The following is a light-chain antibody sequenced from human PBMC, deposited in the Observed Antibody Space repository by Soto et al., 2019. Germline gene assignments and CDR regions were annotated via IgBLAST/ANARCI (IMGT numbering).Light chain of an antibody. CDR3: QQYGSSPHT. V-gene: IGKV3-20*01. CDR1: ECVSGSW. CDR2: GAS. Sequence: EIKLTQSPGTLSLSPGERATLSCRASECVSGSWLSWYQLRPGEAPRLLNYGASRMPTGISDRFSGSGSGTDFTLTITRLEPEDFAVYYCQQYGSSPHTFGQGTNVEIK. J-gene: IGKJ1*01.